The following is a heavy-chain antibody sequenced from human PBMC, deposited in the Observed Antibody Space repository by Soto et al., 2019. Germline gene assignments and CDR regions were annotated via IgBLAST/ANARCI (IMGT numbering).Heavy chain of an antibody. CDR1: GFTFSSYA. CDR2: ISGSGGST. V-gene: IGHV3-23*01. D-gene: IGHD1-20*01. J-gene: IGHJ4*02. Sequence: PGGSLRLSCAASGFTFSSYAISWVRQAPGKGLEWVSAISGSGGSTYYADSVKGRFTISRDNSKNTLYLQMNSLRAEDTAVYYCAKFFSNTNWNYVDYWGQGTLVTVSS. CDR3: AKFFSNTNWNYVDY.